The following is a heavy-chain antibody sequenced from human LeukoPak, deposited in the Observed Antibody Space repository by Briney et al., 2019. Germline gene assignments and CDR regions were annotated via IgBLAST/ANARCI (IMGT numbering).Heavy chain of an antibody. Sequence: GGSLRLSCVASGFTFSSYEMNWVRQAPGKGLEWVSYISSSGSTIYYADSVKGRFTISRDNAKNSLYLQMNSLRAEDTAVYYCARGSTVTGGLFYYYGMDVWGQGTTVTVSS. J-gene: IGHJ6*02. CDR1: GFTFSSYE. CDR3: ARGSTVTGGLFYYYGMDV. V-gene: IGHV3-48*03. CDR2: ISSSGSTI. D-gene: IGHD4-17*01.